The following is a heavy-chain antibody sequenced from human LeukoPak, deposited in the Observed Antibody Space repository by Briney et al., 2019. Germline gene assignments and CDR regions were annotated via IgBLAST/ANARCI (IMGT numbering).Heavy chain of an antibody. Sequence: GSLRLSCAASGFTFSNYYMTWIRQPPGKGLEWIGYIYYSGSTNYNPSLKSRVTISVDTSKNQFSLKLSSVTAADTAVYYCARAGRYSYGHYRSYYYYYMDVWGKGTTVTISS. D-gene: IGHD5-18*01. V-gene: IGHV4-59*01. CDR3: ARAGRYSYGHYRSYYYYYMDV. CDR1: GFTFSNYY. J-gene: IGHJ6*03. CDR2: IYYSGST.